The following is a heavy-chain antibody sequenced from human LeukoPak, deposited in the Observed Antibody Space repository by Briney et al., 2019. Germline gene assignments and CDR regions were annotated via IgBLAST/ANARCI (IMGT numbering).Heavy chain of an antibody. Sequence: NPSETLSLTCTVSGGSISSYYWSWIRQPPGKGLEWIGYIYYSGSTYYNPSLKSRVTISVDTSKNQFSLKLSSVTAADTAVYYCASYRTAAETHRSAFDIWXXG. D-gene: IGHD2-2*01. J-gene: IGHJ3*02. CDR2: IYYSGST. CDR1: GGSISSYY. V-gene: IGHV4-59*04. CDR3: ASYRTAAETHRSAFDI.